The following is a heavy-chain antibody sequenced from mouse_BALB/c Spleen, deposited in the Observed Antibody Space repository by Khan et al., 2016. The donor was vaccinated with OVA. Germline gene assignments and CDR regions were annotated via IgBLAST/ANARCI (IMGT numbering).Heavy chain of an antibody. J-gene: IGHJ1*01. CDR1: GFTLSNFG. V-gene: IGHV5-17*02. CDR2: MSSGSSTI. CDR3: ARAGGNFHWYFDV. Sequence: EVELVESGGGLVQPGGSRKLSCAASGFTLSNFGMHWVRQAPKKGLEWVAYMSSGSSTIYYVDTVKGRFTISRDNLKNILFLQMTSLRSEDTAMYYCARAGGNFHWYFDVWGAGTSVTVSS.